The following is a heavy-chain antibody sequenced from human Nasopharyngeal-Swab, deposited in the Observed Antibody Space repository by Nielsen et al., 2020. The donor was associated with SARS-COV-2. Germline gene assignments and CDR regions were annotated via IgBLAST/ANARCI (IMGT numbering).Heavy chain of an antibody. V-gene: IGHV4-31*03. Sequence: SETLSLTCTVSGGSIRSYYWSWIRQHPGKGLEWIGYIYYSGSTYYNPSLKSRVTISVDTSKNQFSLKLSSVTAAGTAVYYCARAMIVVVINAFDIWGQGTMVTVSS. CDR2: IYYSGST. CDR3: ARAMIVVVINAFDI. D-gene: IGHD3-22*01. CDR1: GGSIRSYY. J-gene: IGHJ3*02.